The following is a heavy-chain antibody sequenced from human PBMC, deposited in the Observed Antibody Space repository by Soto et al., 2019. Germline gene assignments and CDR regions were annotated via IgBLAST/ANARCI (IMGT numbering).Heavy chain of an antibody. Sequence: SLRLSCAASGFSFSSYGMHWVRQAPGKGLEWVALIWSDGNYRYNVDSVKGRFTISRDISKNTLYLQMNSLKTEDTAVYYCTTEMVGRDGYNYGDAFDIWGQGTMVTVSS. CDR1: GFSFSSYG. J-gene: IGHJ3*02. D-gene: IGHD5-12*01. V-gene: IGHV3-33*01. CDR3: TTEMVGRDGYNYGDAFDI. CDR2: IWSDGNYR.